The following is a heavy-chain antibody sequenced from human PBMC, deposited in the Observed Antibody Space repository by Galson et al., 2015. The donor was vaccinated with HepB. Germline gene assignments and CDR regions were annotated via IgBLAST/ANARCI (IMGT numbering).Heavy chain of an antibody. CDR1: GFTFSNYW. D-gene: IGHD4-11*01. J-gene: IGHJ4*02. CDR2: IKQGGSET. CDR3: ARGLGSNYGGGDY. Sequence: SLRLSCAASGFTFSNYWMTWVRQAPGKGLEWVANIKQGGSETYYVDSVKGRFTISRDNAENSLYLQMNSLRAEDTAVYYCARGLGSNYGGGDYWGQGTLVTVSS. V-gene: IGHV3-7*01.